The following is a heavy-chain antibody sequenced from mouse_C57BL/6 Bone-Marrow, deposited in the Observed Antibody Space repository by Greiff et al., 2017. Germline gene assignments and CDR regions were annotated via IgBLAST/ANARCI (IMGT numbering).Heavy chain of an antibody. J-gene: IGHJ2*01. CDR3: ARRITTNDYFDY. Sequence: VQLQQPGAELVRPGSSVKLSCKASGYTFTSYWMDWVKQRPGQGLEWIGNIYPSDSETHYNQKFKDKATLTVDKSSSTAYTQLSSLTSEDSAVYYCARRITTNDYFDYWGQGTTLTVSS. V-gene: IGHV1-61*01. CDR1: GYTFTSYW. CDR2: IYPSDSET. D-gene: IGHD1-1*01.